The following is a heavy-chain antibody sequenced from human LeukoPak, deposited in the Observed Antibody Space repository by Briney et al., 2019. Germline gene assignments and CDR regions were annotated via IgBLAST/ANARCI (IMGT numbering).Heavy chain of an antibody. D-gene: IGHD1-26*01. V-gene: IGHV1-69*04. CDR1: GGTFSSYA. CDR3: AREEYIVGAPRYC. J-gene: IGHJ4*02. Sequence: ASVKVSCKASGGTFSSYAISWVRQAPGQGLEWMGRIIPILGIANYAQKFQGRVTITADKSTSTAYMELSSLRSEDTAVYYCAREEYIVGAPRYCWGQGTLVTVSS. CDR2: IIPILGIA.